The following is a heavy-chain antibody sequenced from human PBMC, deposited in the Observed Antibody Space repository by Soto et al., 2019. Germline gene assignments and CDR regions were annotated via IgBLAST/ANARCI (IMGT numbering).Heavy chain of an antibody. J-gene: IGHJ4*02. Sequence: GGSLRLSCAASGFTFSSYSMHWVRQAPGKGLEWVAVISYDGSNKYYADSVKGRFTISRDNSKNTLYLQMNSLRAEDTAVYYCARRGGSGSYYKQLSYHFDYWGQGTLVTVSS. D-gene: IGHD3-10*01. V-gene: IGHV3-30-3*01. CDR2: ISYDGSNK. CDR3: ARRGGSGSYYKQLSYHFDY. CDR1: GFTFSSYS.